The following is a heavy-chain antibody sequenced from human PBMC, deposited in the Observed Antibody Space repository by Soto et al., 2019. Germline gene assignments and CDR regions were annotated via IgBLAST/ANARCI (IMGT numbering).Heavy chain of an antibody. Sequence: GGSLRLSCAASGFTFSSYAMGWVRQGPGKGLEWVAVVSIGGSTHYADSVRGRFTISRDNSKNTLSLQMNSLTAEDPAVYFCAKRRGAGGHFDYWGQGALVTSPQ. V-gene: IGHV3-23*01. J-gene: IGHJ4*02. CDR2: VSIGGST. CDR1: GFTFSSYA. CDR3: AKRRGAGGHFDY. D-gene: IGHD2-15*01.